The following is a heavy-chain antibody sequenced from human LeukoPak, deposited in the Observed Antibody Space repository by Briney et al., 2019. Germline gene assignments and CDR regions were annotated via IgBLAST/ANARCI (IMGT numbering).Heavy chain of an antibody. CDR3: ARLAFYDSSGYYYAFDI. CDR1: GGSISSGGYY. D-gene: IGHD3-22*01. CDR2: IYYSGSP. V-gene: IGHV4-31*03. Sequence: SQTLSLTCTVSGGSISSGGYYWSWIRQHPGKGLEWIGYIYYSGSPYYNPSLKSRVTISVDTSKNQFSLKLSSVTAADTAVYSCARLAFYDSSGYYYAFDIWGQGTMVTVSS. J-gene: IGHJ3*02.